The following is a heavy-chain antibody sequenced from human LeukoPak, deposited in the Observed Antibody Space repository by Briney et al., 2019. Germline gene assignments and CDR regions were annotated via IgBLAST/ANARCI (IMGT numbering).Heavy chain of an antibody. V-gene: IGHV4-34*01. D-gene: IGHD3-3*01. CDR3: ARVSDFWSGYYGYYP. J-gene: IGHJ5*02. Sequence: SETLSLTCAVYGGSFSGYYWSWIRQPPGKGLEWIGEINHSGSTNYNPSLKSRVTISVDTSKNQFSLKLSSVTAADTAVYYRARVSDFWSGYYGYYPWGQGTLVTVSS. CDR2: INHSGST. CDR1: GGSFSGYY.